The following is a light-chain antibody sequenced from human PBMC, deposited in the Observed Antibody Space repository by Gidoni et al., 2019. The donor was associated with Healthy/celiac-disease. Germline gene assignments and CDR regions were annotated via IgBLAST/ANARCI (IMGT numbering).Light chain of an antibody. CDR1: NIGDKI. CDR3: QVWDSSTAV. J-gene: IGLJ3*02. Sequence: SYELTQPLSVSLGLGQTARISCGGNNIGDKIVHWYQQKPGQAPVLVIYRNNNRPSGIPERFSGSNSGNTATLTISRAQAGDEADYYCQVWDSSTAVFGGGTKLTVL. V-gene: IGLV3-9*01. CDR2: RNN.